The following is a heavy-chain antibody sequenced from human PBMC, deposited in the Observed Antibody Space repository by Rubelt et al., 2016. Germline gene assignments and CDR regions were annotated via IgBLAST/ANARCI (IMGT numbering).Heavy chain of an antibody. CDR3: ARGRLATTSIF. J-gene: IGHJ4*02. D-gene: IGHD1-26*01. V-gene: IGHV1-24*01. CDR1: GYTLTELS. CDR2: FDHEDGER. Sequence: QVQLVQSGAEVKKPGASVKVSCKVSGYTLTELSMHWVRQAPGKGLEWMGGFDHEDGERIYAQKFPGGVPMTEDTSTSTAYMELRSLRSDDTAVYYCARGRLATTSIFWGQGTPVTVSS.